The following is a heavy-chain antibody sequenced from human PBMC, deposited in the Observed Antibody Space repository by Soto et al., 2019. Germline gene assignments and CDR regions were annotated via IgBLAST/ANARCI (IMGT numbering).Heavy chain of an antibody. CDR1: GGSISSYY. CDR2: INHSGST. Sequence: SETLSLTXTVSGGSISSYYWSWIRQPPGKGLEWIGEINHSGSTNYNPSLKSRVTISVDTSKNQFSLKLSSVTAADTAVYYCARGTRIAVAGTGGWFDPWGQGTLVTVSS. J-gene: IGHJ5*02. D-gene: IGHD6-19*01. CDR3: ARGTRIAVAGTGGWFDP. V-gene: IGHV4-34*01.